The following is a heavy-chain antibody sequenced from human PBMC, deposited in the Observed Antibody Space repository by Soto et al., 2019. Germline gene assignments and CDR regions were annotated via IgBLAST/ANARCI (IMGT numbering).Heavy chain of an antibody. CDR1: GDPISSISHF. D-gene: IGHD3-22*01. CDR2: VYHTGST. Sequence: SETLSLTCSVSGDPISSISHFWGWVRQSPGKGLDWIGNVYHTGSTHYNPSLKSRVTISVDTSKNQFSLQLSSVTAADTAVYYCARQTSMITMASHGRSKWFDPWGPGTLVTVSS. V-gene: IGHV4-39*01. J-gene: IGHJ5*02. CDR3: ARQTSMITMASHGRSKWFDP.